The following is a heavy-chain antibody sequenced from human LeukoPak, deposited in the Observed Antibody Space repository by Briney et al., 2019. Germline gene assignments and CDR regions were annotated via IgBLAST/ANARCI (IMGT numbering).Heavy chain of an antibody. V-gene: IGHV3-21*01. Sequence: PGGSLRLSCAASGFTFSSYIMNWVRQAPGKGLEWVSSISSSSSYIYYADSVKGRFTISRDNAKNSLYLQMNSLRAEDTAVYYCAKAPAAMVDYCGQGTLVTVSS. CDR1: GFTFSSYI. CDR2: ISSSSSYI. D-gene: IGHD2-2*01. CDR3: AKAPAAMVDY. J-gene: IGHJ4*02.